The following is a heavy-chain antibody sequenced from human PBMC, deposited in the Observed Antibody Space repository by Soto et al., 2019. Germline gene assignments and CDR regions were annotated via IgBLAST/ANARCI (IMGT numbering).Heavy chain of an antibody. V-gene: IGHV3-30-3*01. D-gene: IGHD4-17*01. Sequence: GGSLRLSCAASGFTFSSYAMHWVRQAPGKGLEWVAVISYDGSNKYYADSVKGRFTISRDNSKNTLYLQMNSLRAEDTAVYYCARGTTVTRLFDYWGQGTLVTVSS. J-gene: IGHJ4*02. CDR1: GFTFSSYA. CDR3: ARGTTVTRLFDY. CDR2: ISYDGSNK.